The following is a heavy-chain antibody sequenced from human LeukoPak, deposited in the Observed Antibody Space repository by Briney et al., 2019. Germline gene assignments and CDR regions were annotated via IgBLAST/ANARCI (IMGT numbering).Heavy chain of an antibody. Sequence: GASVKVSCKVSGYTLTELSMHWVRQAPGKGLEWMGGFDPEDGETIYAQKFQGRVTMTEDTSTDTAYMELRSLTFDDTAVYYCARDDGGFGELRYWGQGTLVTVSS. D-gene: IGHD3-10*01. CDR3: ARDDGGFGELRY. J-gene: IGHJ4*02. V-gene: IGHV1-24*01. CDR2: FDPEDGET. CDR1: GYTLTELS.